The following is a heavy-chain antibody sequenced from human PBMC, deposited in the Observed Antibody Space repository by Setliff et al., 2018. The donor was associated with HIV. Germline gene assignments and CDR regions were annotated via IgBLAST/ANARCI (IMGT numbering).Heavy chain of an antibody. Sequence: SETLSLTCTVSGGSITSYYWNWIRQSPGKGLEWIGYIFDSGTTKYNPSVTSRVTISLDTSKNQFSLNLRSVTAADTAVYYCARSPVRYCSSTTCSMFFDYWGQGTLVTVSS. D-gene: IGHD2-2*01. CDR2: IFDSGTT. CDR1: GGSITSYY. V-gene: IGHV4-59*01. J-gene: IGHJ4*02. CDR3: ARSPVRYCSSTTCSMFFDY.